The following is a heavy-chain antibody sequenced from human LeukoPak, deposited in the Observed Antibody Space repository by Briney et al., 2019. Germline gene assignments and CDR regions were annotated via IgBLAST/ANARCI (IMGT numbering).Heavy chain of an antibody. CDR1: GFTFNGYA. CDR3: AKDMVRVSRTRKYYYGMDV. V-gene: IGHV3-23*01. J-gene: IGHJ6*02. D-gene: IGHD3-10*01. CDR2: ISDSGDNT. Sequence: GGSLRLSCAASGFTFNGYAMNWVRQAPGKGLEWVSAISDSGDNTYYADSVRGRFTISRDNSKNTLYLQMNSLRAEDTAVYYCAKDMVRVSRTRKYYYGMDVWGQGTTVTVSS.